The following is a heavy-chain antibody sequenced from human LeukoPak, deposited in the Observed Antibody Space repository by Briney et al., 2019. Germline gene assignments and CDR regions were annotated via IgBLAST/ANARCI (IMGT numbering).Heavy chain of an antibody. Sequence: PSETLSLTCAVYGGSFSGYYWSWIRQPPGKGLEWIGENNHSGSTNYNPSLKSRVTISVDTSKNQFSLKLSSVTAADTAVFYCAKYSYGYPNWFDPWGQGTLVIVSS. CDR2: NNHSGST. CDR1: GGSFSGYY. J-gene: IGHJ5*02. V-gene: IGHV4-34*01. CDR3: AKYSYGYPNWFDP. D-gene: IGHD5-18*01.